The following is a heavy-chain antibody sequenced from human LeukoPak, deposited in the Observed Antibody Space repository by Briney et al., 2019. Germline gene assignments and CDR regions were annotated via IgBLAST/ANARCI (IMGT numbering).Heavy chain of an antibody. CDR1: GGSVNSGTYY. D-gene: IGHD3-10*01. J-gene: IGHJ4*02. CDR2: ISYSGST. V-gene: IGHV4-61*01. CDR3: ATVAVIRGVTYFDY. Sequence: SETLSLTCTVSGGSVNSGTYYWSWIRQPPGKGLEWIGYISYSGSTNYNPSLESRVTISVDTSKNQFSLKLRSVTAADTAVYYCATVAVIRGVTYFDYWGQGTLVTVSS.